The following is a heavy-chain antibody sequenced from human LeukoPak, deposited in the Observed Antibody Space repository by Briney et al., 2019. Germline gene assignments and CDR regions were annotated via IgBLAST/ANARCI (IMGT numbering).Heavy chain of an antibody. J-gene: IGHJ4*02. D-gene: IGHD2-21*02. CDR2: ISSSSSYI. CDR1: GFTFSSHS. V-gene: IGHV3-21*01. Sequence: PGGSLRLSCAASGFTFSSHSMNWVRQAPGKGLEWVSSISSSSSYIYYADSVKGRFTISRDNAKNSLYLQMNSLRAEDTAVYYCARDLPSYCGGDCYSVAYWGQGTLVTVSS. CDR3: ARDLPSYCGGDCYSVAY.